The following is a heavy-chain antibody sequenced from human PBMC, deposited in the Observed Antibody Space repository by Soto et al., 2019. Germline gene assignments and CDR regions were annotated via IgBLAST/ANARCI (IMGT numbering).Heavy chain of an antibody. D-gene: IGHD6-13*01. CDR3: AAGEASSRNLAPYYLDF. V-gene: IGHV4-59*01. J-gene: IGHJ4*03. CDR2: IHYSGTT. CDR1: GVSMRNYF. Sequence: ETLSPTCPVPGVSMRNYFWTWIRQPPGKGLEWIGYIHYSGTTSFFPSYNPSLRSRVTISEDTSKNQFSLKLLSVNTADTAVYFCAAGEASSRNLAPYYLDFWGQGTKVTVSS.